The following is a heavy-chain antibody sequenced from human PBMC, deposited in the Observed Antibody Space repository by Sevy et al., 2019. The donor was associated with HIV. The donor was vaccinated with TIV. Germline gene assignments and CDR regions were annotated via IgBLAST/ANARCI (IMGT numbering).Heavy chain of an antibody. V-gene: IGHV5-51*01. J-gene: IGHJ6*02. CDR2: IFPDDSDI. CDR1: GYSFSTYW. D-gene: IGHD1-26*01. CDR3: ARARGMPHYYYGMDV. Sequence: GESLKISCKGSGYSFSTYWIAWVRQMPGKGLEWMGIIFPDDSDIRYSPSYQGQVTISADNSISTAYLQWSSLKASDTATYYCARARGMPHYYYGMDVWCQGTTVTVSS.